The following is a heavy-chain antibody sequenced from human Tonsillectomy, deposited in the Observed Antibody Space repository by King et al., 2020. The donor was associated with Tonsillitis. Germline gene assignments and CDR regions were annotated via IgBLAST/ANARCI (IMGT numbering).Heavy chain of an antibody. CDR2: ISPYNGNA. J-gene: IGHJ3*02. V-gene: IGHV1-18*04. Sequence: VQLVESGAEVKKPGASVKVSCQASGYTFTSYAINWVRQAPGQGLEWMGWISPYNGNANYAQKLQGRVTMTTDTSTNTAYMELRSLRSDETAVYYCTRADDSSGYYNAFDIWGQGTVVTVSS. CDR1: GYTFTSYA. CDR3: TRADDSSGYYNAFDI. D-gene: IGHD3-22*01.